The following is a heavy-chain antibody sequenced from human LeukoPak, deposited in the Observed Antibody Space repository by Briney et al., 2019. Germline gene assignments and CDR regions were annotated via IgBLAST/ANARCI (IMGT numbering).Heavy chain of an antibody. V-gene: IGHV4-4*02. CDR1: GGSISSSNW. D-gene: IGHD3-16*02. CDR3: ARGRLSSLFPN. Sequence: SETLSLTCAVSGGSISSSNWWSWVRQPPGKGLEWIGEIYHSGSTNYNPSLKSRVTISVDTSKNQFSLKLSSVTAADTAVYYCARGRLSSLFPNWGQGTLVTVSS. J-gene: IGHJ4*02. CDR2: IYHSGST.